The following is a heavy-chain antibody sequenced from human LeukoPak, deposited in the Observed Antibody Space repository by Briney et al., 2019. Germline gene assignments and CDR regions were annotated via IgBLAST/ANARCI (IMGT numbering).Heavy chain of an antibody. J-gene: IGHJ3*02. Sequence: SETLSLTCTVSGGSISPYYWSWLRQPPGKGLQWIGYIYDSGSTNYNPSLKSRVAISRDTSKKQFSLKLSSVTAADTAVYYCARVGGYHGVDAFDIWGQGTMVSVST. CDR2: IYDSGST. CDR3: ARVGGYHGVDAFDI. V-gene: IGHV4-59*01. D-gene: IGHD3-22*01. CDR1: GGSISPYY.